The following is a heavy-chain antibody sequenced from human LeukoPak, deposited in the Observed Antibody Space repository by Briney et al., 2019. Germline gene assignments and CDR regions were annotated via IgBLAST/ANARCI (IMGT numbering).Heavy chain of an antibody. CDR3: ARHGANGHSYGAYLDY. CDR1: GGSINNYY. J-gene: IGHJ4*02. Sequence: TPSETLSLTCTVSGGSINNYYWSWIRQPPGKGLEWIGSIYSSGSTNYSPSLKSRVIISVDTSMSQFSLKLSSLTAADTAMYYCARHGANGHSYGAYLDYWGQGTLVTVSS. V-gene: IGHV4-59*08. D-gene: IGHD5-18*01. CDR2: IYSSGST.